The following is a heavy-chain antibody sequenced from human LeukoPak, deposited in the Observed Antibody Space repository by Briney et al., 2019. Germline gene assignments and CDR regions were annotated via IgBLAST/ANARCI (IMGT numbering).Heavy chain of an antibody. D-gene: IGHD4-17*01. J-gene: IGHJ4*02. CDR2: IYADGNN. CDR1: GGSISGYY. Sequence: PSETPSLTCIVSGGSISGYYWSWIRQPAGKGLEWIGRIYADGNNNHNPALRSRVTMSVDTSKNQFSLKLYSVTAADTAVYYCARGRDYGDYFDYWGQGTLVTVSS. V-gene: IGHV4-4*07. CDR3: ARGRDYGDYFDY.